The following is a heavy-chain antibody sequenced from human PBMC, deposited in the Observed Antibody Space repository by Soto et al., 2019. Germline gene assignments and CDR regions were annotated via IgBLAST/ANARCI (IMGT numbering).Heavy chain of an antibody. V-gene: IGHV1-69*12. J-gene: IGHJ5*02. CDR2: IVPMFGTA. D-gene: IGHD3-3*01. CDR3: ARDGDPQSAFWSGPLGGGRFDP. CDR1: GGTFGNSA. Sequence: QVQLVQSGAEVKKPGSSVNVSCKTSGGTFGNSAVTWVRQAPGQGLEWLGGIVPMFGTANYAQNFQGRVTITADESTITAYMELNSLKTDDTAVYYCARDGDPQSAFWSGPLGGGRFDPWGQGTLVTVSS.